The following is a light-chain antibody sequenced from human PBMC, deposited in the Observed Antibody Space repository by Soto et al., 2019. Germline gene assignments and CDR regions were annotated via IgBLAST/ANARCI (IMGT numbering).Light chain of an antibody. CDR2: DAS. Sequence: DIQMTQSPPTLPASAGDRVTIACRASQSIRSLLAWYQQKPGKAPKVLIYDASSLGSGVPSRFSGSGSGTEFTLTISSLQPDDFATYFCQQYQTYSTFGQGTRLEIK. V-gene: IGKV1-5*01. CDR1: QSIRSL. J-gene: IGKJ5*01. CDR3: QQYQTYST.